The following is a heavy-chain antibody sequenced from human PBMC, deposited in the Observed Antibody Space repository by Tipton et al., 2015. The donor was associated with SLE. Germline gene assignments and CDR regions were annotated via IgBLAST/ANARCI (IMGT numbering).Heavy chain of an antibody. D-gene: IGHD3-10*01. CDR2: IWYDGNNK. CDR3: ARDQGTYGLRGGYFDY. CDR1: GFTFSNYG. V-gene: IGHV3-33*01. J-gene: IGHJ4*02. Sequence: SLRLSCAASGFTFSNYGMHWVRQTPGKGLEWVAVIWYDGNNKYYADSVKGRFTISSDNSKNTMYLQMNSLRAEDTAVYYCARDQGTYGLRGGYFDYWGQGTLVTVSS.